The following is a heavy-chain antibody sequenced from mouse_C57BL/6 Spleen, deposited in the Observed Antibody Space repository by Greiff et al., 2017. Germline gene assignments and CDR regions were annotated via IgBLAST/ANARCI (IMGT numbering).Heavy chain of an antibody. V-gene: IGHV1-59*01. CDR2: IDPSDSYT. D-gene: IGHD2-1*01. CDR1: GYTFTSYW. J-gene: IGHJ4*01. CDR3: ARKEDGNYPYYAMDY. Sequence: QVQLQQPGAELVRPGTSVKLSCKASGYTFTSYWMHWVKQRPGQGLEWIGVIDPSDSYTNYNQKFKGKATLTVDTSSSTAYMQLSSLTSEDSAVXYCARKEDGNYPYYAMDYWGQGTSVTVSS.